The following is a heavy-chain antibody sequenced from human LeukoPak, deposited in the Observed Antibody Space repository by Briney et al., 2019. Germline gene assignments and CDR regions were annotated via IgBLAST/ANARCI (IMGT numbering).Heavy chain of an antibody. J-gene: IGHJ4*02. V-gene: IGHV4-34*01. Sequence: SETLSLTCAVNGGSFSGYYWSWIRQPPGKGLEWIGEIDHSGSTTYNPSLKSRVTISVGTSKNQFSLKLRSVTAADTAVYYCARLPLVRGAIITGDYWGQGTLVTVSS. CDR3: ARLPLVRGAIITGDY. CDR1: GGSFSGYY. D-gene: IGHD3-10*01. CDR2: IDHSGST.